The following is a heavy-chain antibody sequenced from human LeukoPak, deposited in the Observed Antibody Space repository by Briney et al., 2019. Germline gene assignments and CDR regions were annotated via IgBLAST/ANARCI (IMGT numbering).Heavy chain of an antibody. V-gene: IGHV1-24*01. J-gene: IGHJ4*02. D-gene: IGHD5-18*01. CDR1: GYTLTELS. CDR2: FDPEDGAT. CDR3: ATRYSYGRYYFDY. Sequence: GASVKVSCKVAGYTLTELSMHWVRQAPGKGLEWMGGFDPEDGATIYAQKFQGRVTMTEDTSTDTAYMELSSLRSEDTAVYYCATRYSYGRYYFDYWGQGTLVTVSS.